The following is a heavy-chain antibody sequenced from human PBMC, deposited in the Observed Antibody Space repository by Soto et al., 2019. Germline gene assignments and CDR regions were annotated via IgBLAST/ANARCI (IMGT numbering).Heavy chain of an antibody. V-gene: IGHV4-61*01. Sequence: SETLSLTCTVSGGSVSSGSCYWSWIRQPPGKGLEWIGYIYYSGSTNYNPSLKSRVTISVDTSKNQFSLKLTSVTAADTAVYYCARDSKRGYSGYDKLDYWGRGTLVTVSS. CDR1: GGSVSSGSCY. CDR2: IYYSGST. CDR3: ARDSKRGYSGYDKLDY. J-gene: IGHJ4*02. D-gene: IGHD5-12*01.